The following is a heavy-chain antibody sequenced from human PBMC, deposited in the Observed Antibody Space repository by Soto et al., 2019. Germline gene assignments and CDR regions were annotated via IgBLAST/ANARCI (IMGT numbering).Heavy chain of an antibody. Sequence: QVQLVQSGAEVKKPGSSVRVSCKASGGTFTTYAITWVRQAPGQGLEWVGVFIPISGIANYAQKFQGRVTITADESTRTAYMELSSLTSEDTAVYYCGRAIHDNGDYFDNWGQGTLVTVSS. D-gene: IGHD4-17*01. CDR3: GRAIHDNGDYFDN. V-gene: IGHV1-69*12. J-gene: IGHJ4*02. CDR2: FIPISGIA. CDR1: GGTFTTYA.